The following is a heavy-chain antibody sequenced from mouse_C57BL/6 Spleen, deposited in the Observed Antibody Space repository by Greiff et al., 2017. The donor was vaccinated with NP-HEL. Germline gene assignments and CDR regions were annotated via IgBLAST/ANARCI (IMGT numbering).Heavy chain of an antibody. V-gene: IGHV1-64*01. CDR3: AREGVITTVVGYFDV. Sequence: QVQLQQPGAELVKPGASVKLSCTASGYTFTSYWMHWVKQRPGPGLEWIGMIHPNSGSTNYNAKFKSKATLTVDNTASTAYMQLSSLTSEDSAVYYCAREGVITTVVGYFDVWGTGTTVTVSS. D-gene: IGHD1-1*01. J-gene: IGHJ1*03. CDR1: GYTFTSYW. CDR2: IHPNSGST.